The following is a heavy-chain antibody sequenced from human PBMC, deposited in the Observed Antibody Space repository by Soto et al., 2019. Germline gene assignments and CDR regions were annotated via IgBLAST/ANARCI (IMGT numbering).Heavy chain of an antibody. J-gene: IGHJ4*02. CDR1: GFTFSSYS. V-gene: IGHV3-21*01. Sequence: EVQLVESGGGLVKPGGSLRLSCAASGFTFSSYSMNWVRQAPGKGLEWVSSISSGSSYIYYADSVKGRFTISRDNAKNSLYLQMNSLRAEDTAVYYCARDRRRQGYFDYWGQGTLVTVSS. CDR2: ISSGSSYI. CDR3: ARDRRRQGYFDY. D-gene: IGHD6-25*01.